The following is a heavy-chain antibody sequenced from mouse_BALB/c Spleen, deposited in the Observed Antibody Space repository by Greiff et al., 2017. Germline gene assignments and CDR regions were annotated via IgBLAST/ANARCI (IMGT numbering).Heavy chain of an antibody. Sequence: EVHLVESGGGLVQPGGSLRLSCATSGFTFTDYYMSWVRQPPGKALEWLGFIRNKANGYTTEYSASVKGRFTISRDNSQSILYLQMNTLRAEDSATYDCARDGAPDYYGSSYFDYWGQGTTLTVSS. CDR3: ARDGAPDYYGSSYFDY. V-gene: IGHV7-3*02. CDR2: IRNKANGYTT. CDR1: GFTFTDYY. J-gene: IGHJ2*01. D-gene: IGHD1-1*01.